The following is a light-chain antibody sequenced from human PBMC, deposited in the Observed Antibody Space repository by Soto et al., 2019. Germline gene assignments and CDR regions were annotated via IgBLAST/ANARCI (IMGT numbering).Light chain of an antibody. CDR2: EVS. CDR3: NSYTSSGTYV. CDR1: SSDVGSYNR. J-gene: IGLJ1*01. Sequence: QSALTQLPSVSGSPGQSVTISCTGTSSDVGSYNRVSWYQQPPGTAPKLMIYEVSNRPSGVPDRFSGSKSGNTASLTISGFQAEDEADYYCNSYTSSGTYVFGTGTKVTVL. V-gene: IGLV2-18*02.